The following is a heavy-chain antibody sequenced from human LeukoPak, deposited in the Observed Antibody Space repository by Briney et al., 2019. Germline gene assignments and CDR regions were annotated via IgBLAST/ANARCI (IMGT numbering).Heavy chain of an antibody. D-gene: IGHD2-15*01. CDR3: ARDLGIVVVVAATPGVDY. J-gene: IGHJ4*02. V-gene: IGHV1-46*01. Sequence: WASVTVSCTASGYTFTSYYMHWVRQAPGQGIEWMGIINPSGGSTSYGQKFQGRVTMTRDTSTSTVYMELRSLRSEDTAVYYCARDLGIVVVVAATPGVDYWGQGTLVTVSS. CDR2: INPSGGST. CDR1: GYTFTSYY.